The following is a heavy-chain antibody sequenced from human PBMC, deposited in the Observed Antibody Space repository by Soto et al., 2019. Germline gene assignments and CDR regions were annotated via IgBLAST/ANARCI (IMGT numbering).Heavy chain of an antibody. CDR1: GYTFTSYY. CDR2: INPSGGST. D-gene: IGHD5-12*01. V-gene: IGHV1-46*01. Sequence: QVQLVQSGAEVKKPGASVKVSCRASGYTFTSYYMHWVRQAPGQGLKWMGIINPSGGSTSYAQKFQGRVTMTRDTSTSTVYMELSSLRSEDTAVYYCARDWPVATIPRGDNGFDPWGQGTLVTVSS. CDR3: ARDWPVATIPRGDNGFDP. J-gene: IGHJ5*02.